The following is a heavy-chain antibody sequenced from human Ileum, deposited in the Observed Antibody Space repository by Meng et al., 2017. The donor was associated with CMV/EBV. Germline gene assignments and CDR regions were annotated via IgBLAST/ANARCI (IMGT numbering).Heavy chain of an antibody. V-gene: IGHV4-31*03. Sequence: SETLSLTCSVSGGSISSGIYYWSWIRQLPGKGLERIGYISSSGNTYYNPSLKSRVTISKDMSKGQFSLTLSSVTAADTAIYYCAKEAAIHRSSNNWFDAWGQGTLVTVSS. CDR1: GGSISSGIYY. CDR2: ISSSGNT. CDR3: AKEAAIHRSSNNWFDA. D-gene: IGHD6-6*01. J-gene: IGHJ5*02.